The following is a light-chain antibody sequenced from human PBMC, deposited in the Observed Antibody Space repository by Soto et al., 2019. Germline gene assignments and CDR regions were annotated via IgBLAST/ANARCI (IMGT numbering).Light chain of an antibody. CDR2: GAS. J-gene: IGKJ3*01. V-gene: IGKV3-15*01. CDR1: QSVSSN. CDR3: QQYNNWPFG. Sequence: EIVMTQSPATLSVSPGERATLSCRASQSVSSNLAWYQQKPGQAPRLIIYGASTRATGIPARFSGSGSGTEFTLTISRLQSEDFAVYYCQQYNNWPFGFGHGTKVDIK.